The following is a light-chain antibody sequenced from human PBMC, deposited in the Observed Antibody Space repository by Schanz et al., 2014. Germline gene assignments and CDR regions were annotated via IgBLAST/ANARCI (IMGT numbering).Light chain of an antibody. J-gene: IGKJ1*01. V-gene: IGKV3-15*01. CDR3: QQYNNWPWT. CDR1: QSVSTS. Sequence: EIVMTQSPATLSVSPGEGATLSCRASQSVSTSLAWYQQKPGQPPRLLIFGASTRATGIPARFSGSGSGTEFTLTISSLQSEDFGVYYCQQYNNWPWTFGQGTKVEIE. CDR2: GAS.